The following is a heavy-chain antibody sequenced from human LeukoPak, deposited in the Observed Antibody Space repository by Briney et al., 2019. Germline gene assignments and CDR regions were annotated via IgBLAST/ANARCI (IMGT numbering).Heavy chain of an antibody. CDR1: GGSFSGYY. D-gene: IGHD3-10*01. CDR2: INHSGST. Sequence: SETLSLTCAVYGGSFSGYYWSWIRQPPGKGLEWIGEINHSGSTNYSPSLKSRVTISVDTSKNQFSLKLSSVTAADTAVYYCARGGSNYYGSGSYRRNWFDPWGQGTLVTVSS. J-gene: IGHJ5*02. V-gene: IGHV4-34*01. CDR3: ARGGSNYYGSGSYRRNWFDP.